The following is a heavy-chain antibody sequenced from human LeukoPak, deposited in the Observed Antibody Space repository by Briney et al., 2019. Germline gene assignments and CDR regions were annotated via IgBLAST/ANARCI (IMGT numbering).Heavy chain of an antibody. CDR3: ASQYIVGASRLFDP. CDR1: GGSISSSSYY. V-gene: IGHV4-39*01. J-gene: IGHJ5*02. Sequence: SETLSLTCTVSGGSISSSSYYWGWIRQPPGKGLEWIGRIYYSGSTYYNPSLKSRVTISVDTSKNQFSLKLSSVTAADTAVYYCASQYIVGASRLFDPWGQGTLVTASS. D-gene: IGHD1-26*01. CDR2: IYYSGST.